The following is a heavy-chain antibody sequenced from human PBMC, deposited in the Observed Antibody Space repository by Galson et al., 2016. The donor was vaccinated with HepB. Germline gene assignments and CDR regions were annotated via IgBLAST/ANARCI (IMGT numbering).Heavy chain of an antibody. CDR1: GFTFSDSS. V-gene: IGHV3-21*01. Sequence: SLRLSCAVSGFTFSDSSMNWVRQAPGKGLEWVSSITSTSTYIYYGDSVKGRFTISRDTAKTSLDLQMNSLRAEDSAIYYCARVSFFRAFDIWGQGTMVTVSS. J-gene: IGHJ3*02. CDR3: ARVSFFRAFDI. D-gene: IGHD2/OR15-2a*01. CDR2: ITSTSTYI.